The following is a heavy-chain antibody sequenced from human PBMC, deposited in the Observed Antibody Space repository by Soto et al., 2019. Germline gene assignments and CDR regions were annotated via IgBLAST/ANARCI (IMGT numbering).Heavy chain of an antibody. Sequence: ELVQSGPEAREPGTSVKVSCRASGFSFGDSAVQWVRQGRGQRLEWIGWIVVVNGNTHYAPRFEGRVTLTRDASTSTSHMELTSLSSDDTAVYFCAVTDLPFRPLTEPTENGMDVWGQGTTVTVSS. J-gene: IGHJ6*02. V-gene: IGHV1-58*01. CDR2: IVVVNGNT. CDR3: AVTDLPFRPLTEPTENGMDV. D-gene: IGHD2-8*01. CDR1: GFSFGDSA.